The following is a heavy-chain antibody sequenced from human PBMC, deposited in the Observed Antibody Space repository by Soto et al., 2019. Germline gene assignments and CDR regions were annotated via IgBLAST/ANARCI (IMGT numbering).Heavy chain of an antibody. D-gene: IGHD6-19*01. J-gene: IGHJ4*02. V-gene: IGHV3-30-3*01. Sequence: GGSLRLSCAASGFTFSSYAMHWVRQAPGKGLEWVAVISYDGSNKYYADSVKGRFTISRDNSKNTLYLQMNSLRAEDTAVYYYARVLDSSGWPIFYYWGQGTLVTVSS. CDR3: ARVLDSSGWPIFYY. CDR2: ISYDGSNK. CDR1: GFTFSSYA.